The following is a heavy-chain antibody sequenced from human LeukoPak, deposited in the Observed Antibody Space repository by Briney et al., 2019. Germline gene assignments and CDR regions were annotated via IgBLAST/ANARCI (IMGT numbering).Heavy chain of an antibody. CDR1: GGSISSYY. Sequence: PSETLSLTCTVSGGSISSYYWSWIRQPPGKGLEWIAYIYYTGSTNYNPSLKSRVTISVDTSKNQFSLKLSSVTAADTAVYYCARTRGYSLIDYWGQGTLVTVSS. CDR3: ARTRGYSLIDY. V-gene: IGHV4-59*12. D-gene: IGHD5-18*01. CDR2: IYYTGST. J-gene: IGHJ4*02.